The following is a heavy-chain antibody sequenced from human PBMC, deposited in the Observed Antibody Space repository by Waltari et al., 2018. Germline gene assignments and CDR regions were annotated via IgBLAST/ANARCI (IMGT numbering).Heavy chain of an antibody. CDR1: GGSFSGYY. D-gene: IGHD2-21*02. V-gene: IGHV4-34*01. CDR2: INHSGST. J-gene: IGHJ6*02. CDR3: ARDWAVVTATSWGMDV. Sequence: QVQLQQWGAGLLKPSETLSLTCAVYGGSFSGYYWSWIRQPPGKGLEWIGEINHSGSTNYNPSLKSRVTISVDTSKNQFSLKLSSVTAADTAVYYCARDWAVVTATSWGMDVWGQGTTVTVSS.